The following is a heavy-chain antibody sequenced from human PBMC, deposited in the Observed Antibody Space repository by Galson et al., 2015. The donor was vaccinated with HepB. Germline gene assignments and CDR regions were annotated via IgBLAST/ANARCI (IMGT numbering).Heavy chain of an antibody. J-gene: IGHJ1*01. CDR2: INAGNGNT. CDR3: AYSPEGEYFQQ. CDR1: GYTFTYYG. D-gene: IGHD2-15*01. Sequence: QSGAEVTKPGASVKVSCKASGYTFTYYGIYWVRQAPGQRLEWIGWINAGNGNTQYSEKFQGRVSITTDTSANTGYMELSSLRSEDTAVYYCAYSPEGEYFQQWGQGTLVTVSS. V-gene: IGHV1-3*01.